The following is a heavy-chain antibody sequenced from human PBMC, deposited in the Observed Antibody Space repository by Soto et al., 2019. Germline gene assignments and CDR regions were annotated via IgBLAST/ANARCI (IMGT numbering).Heavy chain of an antibody. CDR2: INWNGGST. CDR3: ARDGMDYCSGGSCPFDY. D-gene: IGHD2-15*01. Sequence: GGSLRLSCAACGFTFYDYGMSWVRQAPGKGLEWVSGINWNGGSTGYADSVKGRFTISRDNAKNSLYLQMNSLRAEDTALYHCARDGMDYCSGGSCPFDYWGQGTLVTVSS. J-gene: IGHJ4*02. V-gene: IGHV3-20*01. CDR1: GFTFYDYG.